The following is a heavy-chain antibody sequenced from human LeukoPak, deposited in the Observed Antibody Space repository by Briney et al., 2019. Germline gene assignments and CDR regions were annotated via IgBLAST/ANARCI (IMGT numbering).Heavy chain of an antibody. D-gene: IGHD6-13*01. V-gene: IGHV1-69*13. J-gene: IGHJ6*03. CDR3: ARDRIAAAGTSYYYYMDV. CDR2: IIPIFGTA. Sequence: ASVKVSCKASGYTFTSYAISWVRQAPGQGLEWMGGIIPIFGTANYAQKFQGRVTITADESTSTAYMELSSLRSEDTAVYYCARDRIAAAGTSYYYYMDVWGKGTTVTISS. CDR1: GYTFTSYA.